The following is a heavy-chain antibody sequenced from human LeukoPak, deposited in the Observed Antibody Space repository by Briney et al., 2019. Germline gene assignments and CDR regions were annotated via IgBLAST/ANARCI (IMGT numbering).Heavy chain of an antibody. J-gene: IGHJ5*02. D-gene: IGHD6-13*01. CDR3: AKGAAAGLVDWFDP. V-gene: IGHV3-23*01. Sequence: GGAPRLPCAASGFNFYNHALMWGRPAPGKGLEWVSSITGRGDETFYADSVKGRFSLSRDNSKNMLYLQMYSLGAEDTAIYYCAKGAAAGLVDWFDPWGQGTLVTVSS. CDR1: GFNFYNHA. CDR2: ITGRGDET.